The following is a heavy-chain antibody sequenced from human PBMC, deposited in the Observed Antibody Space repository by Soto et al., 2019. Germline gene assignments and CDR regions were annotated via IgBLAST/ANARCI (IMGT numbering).Heavy chain of an antibody. CDR3: AREYYYYMDV. Sequence: EVQLVESGGGLVQPGGSLRLSCAASGFTVSSYYMNWVRQAPGKGLEWVSLIYSDGRTYYADSVKGRFTISRDQSKNMLYLQVNSLSAEDTAVYYCAREYYYYMDVWGRGTTVTVSS. J-gene: IGHJ6*03. CDR2: IYSDGRT. CDR1: GFTVSSYY. V-gene: IGHV3-66*01.